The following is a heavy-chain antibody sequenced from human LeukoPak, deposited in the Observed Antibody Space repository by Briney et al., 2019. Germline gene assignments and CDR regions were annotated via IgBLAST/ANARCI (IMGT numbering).Heavy chain of an antibody. V-gene: IGHV1-18*01. D-gene: IGHD3-22*01. Sequence: ASVKVSCKASGYTFSSYDISWVRQAPGQGLEWMGWISAYNSNTSYAQKVKGRVTMTTDTSTSTAYMEVSRLRSDDTAVYYCARHVTYYSDSSGHELADYWGQGTLVTVFS. CDR1: GYTFSSYD. CDR3: ARHVTYYSDSSGHELADY. CDR2: ISAYNSNT. J-gene: IGHJ4*02.